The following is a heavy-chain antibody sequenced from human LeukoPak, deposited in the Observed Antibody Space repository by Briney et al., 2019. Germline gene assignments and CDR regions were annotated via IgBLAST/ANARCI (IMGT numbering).Heavy chain of an antibody. CDR2: IWYDGSNK. CDR1: GFTFSSYA. Sequence: GGSLRLSCAASGFTFSSYAMTWVRQPPGKGLEWVAVIWYDGSNKYYADSVKGRFTISRDNSKNTLYLQMNSLRAEDTAVYYCARDFYYDSSGYYDYWGQGTLVTVSS. V-gene: IGHV3-33*08. CDR3: ARDFYYDSSGYYDY. D-gene: IGHD3-22*01. J-gene: IGHJ4*02.